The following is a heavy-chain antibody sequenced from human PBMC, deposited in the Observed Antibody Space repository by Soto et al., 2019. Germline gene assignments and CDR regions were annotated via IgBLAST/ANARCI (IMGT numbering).Heavy chain of an antibody. J-gene: IGHJ6*02. V-gene: IGHV3-30*18. D-gene: IGHD3-3*01. CDR1: GFTFSSYG. CDR3: AKGAGIFGEIYYYYGMDV. Sequence: GGSLRLSCAASGFTFSSYGMHWVRQAPGKGLEWVAVISYDGSNKYYADSVKGRFTISRDNSKNTLYLQMNSLRAEDTAVYYCAKGAGIFGEIYYYYGMDVWGQGTTVTVSS. CDR2: ISYDGSNK.